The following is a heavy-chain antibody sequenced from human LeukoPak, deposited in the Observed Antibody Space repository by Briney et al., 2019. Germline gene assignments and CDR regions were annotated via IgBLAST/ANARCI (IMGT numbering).Heavy chain of an antibody. CDR2: INGGGSRT. D-gene: IGHD1-26*01. Sequence: PGGSLRLSCAASGFTSSSYAMSWVRQAPGKGLEWVSAINGGGSRTYYADSVKGRFTISRDNSIHTLFLQMSSLRAEDTAVYYCASRIVGALKAALPHFDLWGRGTLVTVSS. J-gene: IGHJ2*01. CDR3: ASRIVGALKAALPHFDL. V-gene: IGHV3-23*01. CDR1: GFTSSSYA.